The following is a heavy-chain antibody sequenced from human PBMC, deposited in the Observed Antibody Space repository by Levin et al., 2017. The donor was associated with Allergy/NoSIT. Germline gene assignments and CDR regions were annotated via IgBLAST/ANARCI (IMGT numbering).Heavy chain of an antibody. CDR3: ARGRAGRAVAKFEY. Sequence: SQTLSLTCVISGDSVSSNSAAWNWIRQSPSRGLEWVGRTYYRSTWYNDYAPSVKSRTIIYADTSKNQFSLQLNSVTPDDTALYYCARGRAGRAVAKFEYWGQGALVTVAS. CDR2: TYYRSTWYN. V-gene: IGHV6-1*01. D-gene: IGHD6-19*01. J-gene: IGHJ4*02. CDR1: GDSVSSNSAA.